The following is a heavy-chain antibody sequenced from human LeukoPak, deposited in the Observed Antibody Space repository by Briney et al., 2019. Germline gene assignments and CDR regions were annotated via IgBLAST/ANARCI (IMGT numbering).Heavy chain of an antibody. D-gene: IGHD4-17*01. CDR3: ARVATVTTLPMDV. J-gene: IGHJ6*03. Sequence: SQTLSLTCTVSGGSISSGGYYWGWIRQHPGKGLEWIVYIYYSGSTYDNPALKSRVTISVNTSKNQFSLKLSSVTAADTAVYYCARVATVTTLPMDVWGKGTTVTVSS. V-gene: IGHV4-31*03. CDR1: GGSISSGGYY. CDR2: IYYSGST.